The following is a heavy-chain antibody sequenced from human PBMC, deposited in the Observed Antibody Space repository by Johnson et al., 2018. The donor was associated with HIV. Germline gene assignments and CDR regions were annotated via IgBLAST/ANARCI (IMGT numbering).Heavy chain of an antibody. Sequence: MLLVESGGGLVHPGGSLRLSCTASGFTVSTNYMSWVRQAPGKGLEWVSVIYSGGSTYYADSVRGRFTISRDNSKNTLYLQMNSLRAEDTAVYYCARPPPFMGNYGSGSWWAFDIWGQGTMVTVSS. CDR2: IYSGGST. J-gene: IGHJ3*02. CDR3: ARPPPFMGNYGSGSWWAFDI. CDR1: GFTVSTNY. D-gene: IGHD3-10*01. V-gene: IGHV3-66*02.